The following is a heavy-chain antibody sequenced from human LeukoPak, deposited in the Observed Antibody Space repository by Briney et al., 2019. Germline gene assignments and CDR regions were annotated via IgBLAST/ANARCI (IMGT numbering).Heavy chain of an antibody. CDR3: VTTTRSQAFDY. J-gene: IGHJ4*02. Sequence: AGGSLRLSCTASGFTFSTQWMSWVRQALGKGLEWVANIRQDGSETQYVDSMKGRFTISRDNAKNSLYLQMNSLRAEDTAMYYCVTTTRSQAFDYWGQGTLVTVSS. D-gene: IGHD1-26*01. CDR1: GFTFSTQW. V-gene: IGHV3-7*01. CDR2: IRQDGSET.